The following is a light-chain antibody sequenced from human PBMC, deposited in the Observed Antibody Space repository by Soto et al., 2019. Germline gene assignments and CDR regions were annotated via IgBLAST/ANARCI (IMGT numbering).Light chain of an antibody. CDR3: MQATQYRPYT. Sequence: DVVLTQTPLSSPVTLGQPASISCRSSQSLEHSDGNTYLCWLHQRPGQPPRLLIYKVSHRFSGVPDRFSGGGAGTDFTLKISRVEAEDVGIYYCMQATQYRPYTFGQGTKLEIK. J-gene: IGKJ2*01. CDR1: QSLEHSDGNTY. V-gene: IGKV2-24*01. CDR2: KVS.